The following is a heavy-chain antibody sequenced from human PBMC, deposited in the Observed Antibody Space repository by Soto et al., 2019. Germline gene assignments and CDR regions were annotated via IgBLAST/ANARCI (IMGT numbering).Heavy chain of an antibody. CDR3: ATFGAMVQDAFDI. D-gene: IGHD5-18*01. V-gene: IGHV5-51*01. Sequence: GESLKISCKGSGYSFPTNWIGWVRQMPGKGLEWMTMIYPGDSDTRYSPSFQGQVTISADKSIGTAYLQWSSLKASDTAMYYCATFGAMVQDAFDIWGQGTMVTVSS. CDR1: GYSFPTNW. CDR2: IYPGDSDT. J-gene: IGHJ3*02.